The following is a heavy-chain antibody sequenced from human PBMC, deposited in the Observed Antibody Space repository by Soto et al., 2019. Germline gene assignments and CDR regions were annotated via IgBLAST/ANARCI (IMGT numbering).Heavy chain of an antibody. CDR1: GFTFSNYW. CDR3: ARVFRPNDYVWGNYYGMDV. Sequence: HPGGSLRLSCADSGFTFSNYWMHWVRQAPGKGLVWVSRINSDGSSTRYADSVKGRFTISRDNAKNTLYLQVNSLRGEDTAVYYCARVFRPNDYVWGNYYGMDVWGQGTTVTVSS. D-gene: IGHD3-16*01. J-gene: IGHJ6*02. V-gene: IGHV3-74*01. CDR2: INSDGSST.